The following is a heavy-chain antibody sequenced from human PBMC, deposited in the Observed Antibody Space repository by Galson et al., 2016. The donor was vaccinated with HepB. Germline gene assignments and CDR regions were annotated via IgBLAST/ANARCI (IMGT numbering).Heavy chain of an antibody. CDR3: AKPRWLLFSGSQLWFDP. J-gene: IGHJ5*02. CDR2: IYSGDST. V-gene: IGHV3-53*01. CDR1: GFTVSSTF. Sequence: SLRLSCAASGFTVSSTFMTWVRQAPGKGLEWVSVIYSGDSTNYADSVKGRFTISRDNSKNTLYLQMNSLRAEDTAVYYCAKPRWLLFSGSQLWFDPWGQGTLVTVSS. D-gene: IGHD5-18*01.